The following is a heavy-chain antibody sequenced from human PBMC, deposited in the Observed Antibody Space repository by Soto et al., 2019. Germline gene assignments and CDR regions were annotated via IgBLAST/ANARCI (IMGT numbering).Heavy chain of an antibody. D-gene: IGHD3-10*01. CDR1: GDSLRSTSYH. V-gene: IGHV4-39*07. Sequence: SETLSLTCTVAGDSLRSTSYHWGWIRQPPGEGLEWIGKIDQSGSTNYNPSLKSRVTMSVDTSRSQFSLKLSSVTAADTAVYYCARDIGFGELGWFDPWGQGTLVTVSS. CDR2: IDQSGST. J-gene: IGHJ5*02. CDR3: ARDIGFGELGWFDP.